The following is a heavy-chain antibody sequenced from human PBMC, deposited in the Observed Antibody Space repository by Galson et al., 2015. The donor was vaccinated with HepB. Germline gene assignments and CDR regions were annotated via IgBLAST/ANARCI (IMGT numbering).Heavy chain of an antibody. J-gene: IGHJ6*02. CDR3: AREYSSSSYYYYYGMDV. CDR2: TYYRSKWYN. D-gene: IGHD6-13*01. CDR1: GDSVSSNSAA. Sequence: CAISGDSVSSNSAAWNWIRQSPSRGLEWLGRTYYRSKWYNDYAVSVKSRITINPDTSKNQFSLQLNSVTPEDTAVYYCAREYSSSSYYYYYGMDVWGQGTTVTVSS. V-gene: IGHV6-1*01.